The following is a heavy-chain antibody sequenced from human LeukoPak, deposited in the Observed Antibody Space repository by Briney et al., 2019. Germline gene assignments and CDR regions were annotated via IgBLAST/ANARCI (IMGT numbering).Heavy chain of an antibody. D-gene: IGHD6-19*01. CDR2: ISSNGGST. V-gene: IGHV3-64D*06. CDR1: GFTFSSYA. J-gene: IGHJ4*02. CDR3: VKGGSGWYGGFYYFDY. Sequence: GGSLRLSCSASGFTFSSYAMHWVRQAPGKGLEYVSAISSNGGSTYYADSVKGRFTISRDNSRNTLYLQMSSLRAEDTAVYYCVKGGSGWYGGFYYFDYWGQGTLVTVSS.